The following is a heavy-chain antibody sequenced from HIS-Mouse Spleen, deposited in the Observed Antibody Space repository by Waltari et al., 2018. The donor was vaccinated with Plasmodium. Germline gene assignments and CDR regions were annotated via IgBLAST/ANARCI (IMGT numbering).Heavy chain of an antibody. Sequence: QLQLQESGPGLVKPSETLSLTCTVSGGSISSSSYYWGWIRQPPGKGLEWIGSIYYSGSTYYNPSLNIRVTISVDTSKNQFSLKLSSVTAADTAVYYCARRLAYYDFWSGYSRGYYFDYWGQGTLVTVSS. D-gene: IGHD3-3*01. CDR3: ARRLAYYDFWSGYSRGYYFDY. CDR2: IYYSGST. CDR1: GGSISSSSYY. J-gene: IGHJ4*02. V-gene: IGHV4-39*01.